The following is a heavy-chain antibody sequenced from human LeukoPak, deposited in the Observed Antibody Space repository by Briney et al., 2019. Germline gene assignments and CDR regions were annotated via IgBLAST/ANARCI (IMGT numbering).Heavy chain of an antibody. D-gene: IGHD5-12*01. CDR1: GFTFSSYW. CDR3: ARDRSSGYDDY. CDR2: IKQDGSER. J-gene: IGHJ4*02. V-gene: IGHV3-7*01. Sequence: GGSLRLSCAASGFTFSSYWMSWVRQAPGKGLEWVANIKQDGSERYYVDSVKGRFTISRDNAKNSLYLQMNSLRAEDTAVYYCARDRSSGYDDYWGQGTLVTVSS.